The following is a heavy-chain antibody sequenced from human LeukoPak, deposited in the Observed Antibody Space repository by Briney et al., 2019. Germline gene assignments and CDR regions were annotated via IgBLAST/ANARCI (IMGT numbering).Heavy chain of an antibody. D-gene: IGHD6-19*01. CDR1: GFSLSTSGMC. V-gene: IGHV2-70*11. CDR2: IDWDDDK. J-gene: IGHJ4*02. Sequence: SGPALVKPTQTLTLTCTFSGFSLSTSGMCVSWIRQPPGKALEWHARIDWDDDKYYSTSLKTRLTISKDTSKNQVVLTMTNMDPVDTATYYCARTVAYSSGWYRYFDYWGQGTLVTVSS. CDR3: ARTVAYSSGWYRYFDY.